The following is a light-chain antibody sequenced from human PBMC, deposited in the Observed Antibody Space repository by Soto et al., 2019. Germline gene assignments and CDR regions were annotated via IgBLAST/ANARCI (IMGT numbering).Light chain of an antibody. CDR1: SSDVGGYNS. V-gene: IGLV2-14*03. CDR2: EVS. CDR3: SSYTSTSSYV. Sequence: QSVLTQPASVSGSPGQSITVSCTGTSSDVGGYNSVSWYQQHPGKPPKLIIYEVSNRPSGVSDRFSGSKSGNTASLTISGLQAEDEDDYYCSSYTSTSSYVFATGTQVT. J-gene: IGLJ1*01.